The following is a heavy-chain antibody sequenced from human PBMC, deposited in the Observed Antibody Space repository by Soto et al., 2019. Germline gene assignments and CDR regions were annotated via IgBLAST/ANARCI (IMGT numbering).Heavy chain of an antibody. CDR2: ISYDGSNK. CDR3: ATTSSWGAQYYYDSSGYIFDY. J-gene: IGHJ4*02. Sequence: GGSLRLSCAASGFTFSSYAMHWVRQAPGKGLEWVAVISYDGSNKYYADSVKGRFTISRDNSKNTLYLQMNSLRAEDTAVYYCATTSSWGAQYYYDSSGYIFDYWGQGTLVTVSS. CDR1: GFTFSSYA. D-gene: IGHD3-22*01. V-gene: IGHV3-30-3*01.